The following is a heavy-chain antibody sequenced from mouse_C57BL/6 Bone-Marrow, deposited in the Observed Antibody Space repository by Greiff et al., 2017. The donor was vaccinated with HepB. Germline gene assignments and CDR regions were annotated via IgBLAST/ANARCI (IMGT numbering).Heavy chain of an antibody. CDR3: ARLLYYSNSGMDY. V-gene: IGHV1-50*01. CDR2: IDPSDSYT. Sequence: QVQLQQPGAELVKPGASVKLSCKASGYTFTSYWMQWVKQRPGQGLEWIGEIDPSDSYTNYNQKFKGKATLTVDTSSSTAYMQLSSLTSEDSAVYYWARLLYYSNSGMDYWGQGTSVTVSS. J-gene: IGHJ4*01. D-gene: IGHD2-5*01. CDR1: GYTFTSYW.